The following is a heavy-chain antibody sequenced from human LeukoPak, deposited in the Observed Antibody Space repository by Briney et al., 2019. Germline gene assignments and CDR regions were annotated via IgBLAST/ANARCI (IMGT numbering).Heavy chain of an antibody. D-gene: IGHD4-23*01. Sequence: GESLKISWKASGYSFTDYWIVWVRQMPGKGLEWMGAIYPGDSDTRYSPSLDGQVTISADKSVSTTYLQWSSLQASDTAMYYCARPSSLYGGTSEDYWGQGNLVTVSS. CDR2: IYPGDSDT. CDR1: GYSFTDYW. CDR3: ARPSSLYGGTSEDY. V-gene: IGHV5-51*01. J-gene: IGHJ4*02.